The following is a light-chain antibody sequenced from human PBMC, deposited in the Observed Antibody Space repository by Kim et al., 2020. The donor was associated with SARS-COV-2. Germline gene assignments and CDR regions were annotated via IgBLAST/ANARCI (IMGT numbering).Light chain of an antibody. CDR1: QRVSDNY. J-gene: IGKJ4*01. V-gene: IGKV3-20*01. Sequence: PGERVPSPCRASQRVSDNYLAWYQKRPGQAPRPLIYGASSRATGISDRFSGSGSGTDFTLTISRLEPEDFAVYYCQQYGSTPLTFGGGTKVDIK. CDR2: GAS. CDR3: QQYGSTPLT.